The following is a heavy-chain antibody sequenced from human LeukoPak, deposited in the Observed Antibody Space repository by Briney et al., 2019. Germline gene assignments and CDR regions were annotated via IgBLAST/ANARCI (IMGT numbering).Heavy chain of an antibody. D-gene: IGHD3-9*01. CDR3: TTLILTGYYLGAFDP. Sequence: ASVKVSCKASGYTFSNYAMHWVRQAPGQRLEWMGWINAGNGNTRYSQEFKGRVTITRDTSASTVYMELSSLRSDDTAVYYCTTLILTGYYLGAFDPWGPGTLVTVSS. CDR2: INAGNGNT. V-gene: IGHV1-3*01. CDR1: GYTFSNYA. J-gene: IGHJ5*02.